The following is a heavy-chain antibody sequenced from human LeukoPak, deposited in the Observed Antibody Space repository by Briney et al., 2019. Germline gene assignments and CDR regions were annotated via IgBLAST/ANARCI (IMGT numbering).Heavy chain of an antibody. CDR3: ARSTPYYYNSGSYYSYYFGMDV. CDR2: ISAYNGNT. CDR1: GYTFTSYG. D-gene: IGHD3-10*01. J-gene: IGHJ6*02. Sequence: ASVTVSCKASGYTFTSYGTSWVRQAPGQGLEWMGWISAYNGNTNYAQKFQGRVTMATDTSTSTAYMELRSLRSDDTAVYYCARSTPYYYNSGSYYSYYFGMDVWGQGTTVTVSS. V-gene: IGHV1-18*01.